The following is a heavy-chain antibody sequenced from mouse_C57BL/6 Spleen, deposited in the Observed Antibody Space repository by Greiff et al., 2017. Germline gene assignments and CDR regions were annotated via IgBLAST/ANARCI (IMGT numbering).Heavy chain of an antibody. Sequence: EVKLQESGPELVKPGASVKISCKASGYSFTDYNMNWVQQSNGKSLEWIGVINPNYGNTSYTQKFKGKATLTVDQSSSTAFMQLNSLTSEDSAVYYYARSKCSYGCDYWGQGTTLTVSS. J-gene: IGHJ2*01. V-gene: IGHV1-39*01. CDR1: GYSFTDYN. CDR2: INPNYGNT. CDR3: ARSKCSYGCDY. D-gene: IGHD2-2*01.